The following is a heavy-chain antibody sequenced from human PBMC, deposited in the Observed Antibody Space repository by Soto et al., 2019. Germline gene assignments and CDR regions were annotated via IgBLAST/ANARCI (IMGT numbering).Heavy chain of an antibody. D-gene: IGHD2-2*01. CDR3: AREGYCSSTSCYVFDY. CDR1: GFTFSSYG. J-gene: IGHJ4*02. Sequence: LRLSCAASGFTFSSYGMHWVRQAPGKGLEWVAVIWYDGSNKYYADSVKGRFTISRDNSKNTLYLQMNSLRAEDTAVYYCAREGYCSSTSCYVFDYWGQGTLVTVSS. CDR2: IWYDGSNK. V-gene: IGHV3-33*01.